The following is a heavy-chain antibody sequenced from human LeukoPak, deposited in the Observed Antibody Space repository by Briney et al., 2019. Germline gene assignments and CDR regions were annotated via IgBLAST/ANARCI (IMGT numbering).Heavy chain of an antibody. V-gene: IGHV4-4*02. CDR3: ARAPSIAVAAPDY. D-gene: IGHD6-19*01. J-gene: IGHJ4*02. CDR1: GGSISSSNW. CDR2: IYHSGST. Sequence: SETLSLTCAVSGGSISSSNWWSWVRQPPGKGLGWIGEIYHSGSTNYNPSLKSRVTISVDKSKNQFSLKLSSVTAADTAVYYCARAPSIAVAAPDYWGQGTLVTVSS.